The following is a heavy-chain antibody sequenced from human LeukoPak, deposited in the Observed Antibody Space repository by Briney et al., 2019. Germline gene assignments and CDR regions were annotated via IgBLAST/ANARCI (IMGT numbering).Heavy chain of an antibody. V-gene: IGHV1-46*01. D-gene: IGHD3-10*01. CDR1: GYTFTIYY. Sequence: ASVTVSCTASGYTFTIYYMHWVRQAPGQGLEWMGIINPSGGGTRYAQKFQGRVTMTRDTSTGTVYMELSSLRSEDTAVYYCARAYGSGSYTLLFFDYWGQGTLVTVSS. CDR3: ARAYGSGSYTLLFFDY. CDR2: INPSGGGT. J-gene: IGHJ4*02.